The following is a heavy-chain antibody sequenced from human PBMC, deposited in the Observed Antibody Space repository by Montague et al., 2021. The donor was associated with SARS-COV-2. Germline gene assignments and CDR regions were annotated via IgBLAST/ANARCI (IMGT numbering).Heavy chain of an antibody. CDR1: GGSISSYY. D-gene: IGHD5-12*01. Sequence: SETLSLTCTVSGGSISSYYWSWIRQPPGKGLEWIGYIYYSGSTNYNPSLKSRVTISVDTSKNQFSLKLSSVTAADTAVYYCARGGGYSGYDHGYWGQGTLVTVSS. CDR2: IYYSGST. J-gene: IGHJ4*02. CDR3: ARGGGYSGYDHGY. V-gene: IGHV4-59*01.